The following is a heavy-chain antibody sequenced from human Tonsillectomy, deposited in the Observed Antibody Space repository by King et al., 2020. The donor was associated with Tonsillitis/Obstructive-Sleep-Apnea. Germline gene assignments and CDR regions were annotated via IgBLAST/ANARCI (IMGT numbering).Heavy chain of an antibody. CDR2: IWYDGSNK. Sequence: VQLVESGGGVVQPGRSLRLSCAASGFTFSSYGMHWVRQAPGKGLEWVAVIWYDGSNKYYADSVKGRFTISRDNSKNTLYLQMNSLRAEDTAVYYCARDKLGCSSTSCYLLDAFDIWGQGTMVTVSS. CDR1: GFTFSSYG. CDR3: ARDKLGCSSTSCYLLDAFDI. J-gene: IGHJ3*02. D-gene: IGHD2-2*01. V-gene: IGHV3-33*01.